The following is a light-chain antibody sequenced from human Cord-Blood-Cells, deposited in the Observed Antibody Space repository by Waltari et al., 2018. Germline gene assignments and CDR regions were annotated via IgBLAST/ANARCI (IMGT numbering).Light chain of an antibody. CDR3: QQYGSSPT. Sequence: EIVLTQSPGTLYSSPGESATLSCRASQSVSSSYLTWYQQKPGQAPRLLIYGASSRATGIPDRCSGSGSGTDFTLTISRLEPEDFAVYYCQQYGSSPTFGGGTKVEIK. CDR2: GAS. V-gene: IGKV3-20*01. CDR1: QSVSSSY. J-gene: IGKJ4*01.